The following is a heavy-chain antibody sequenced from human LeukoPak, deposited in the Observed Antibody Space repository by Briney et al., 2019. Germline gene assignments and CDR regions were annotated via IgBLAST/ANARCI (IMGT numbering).Heavy chain of an antibody. V-gene: IGHV3-21*01. CDR2: ISSSSSYI. J-gene: IGHJ6*02. CDR1: GFTLSSYS. Sequence: GGSLRLSCAASGFTLSSYSMNWVRQAPGKGLEWVSSISSSSSYIYYADSVKGRFTISRDNAKNSLYLQMNSLRAEDTAVYYCARDQSAGYYYYGMDVWGQGTTVTVSS. CDR3: ARDQSAGYYYYGMDV.